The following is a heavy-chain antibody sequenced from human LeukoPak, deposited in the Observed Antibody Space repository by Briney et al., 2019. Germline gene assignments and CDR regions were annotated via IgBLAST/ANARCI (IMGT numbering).Heavy chain of an antibody. D-gene: IGHD3-22*01. CDR1: GFTFTNHG. V-gene: IGHV3-33*01. CDR3: ARDSSGFIDY. CDR2: IWHVGGDK. J-gene: IGHJ4*02. Sequence: GGSLRLSCAASGFTFTNHGMHWVRQAPGKGLEWVAGIWHVGGDKYYADSVKGRFTISRDNSKNILYLQANSLRAEDTAMYYCARDSSGFIDYWGQGTLVTVSS.